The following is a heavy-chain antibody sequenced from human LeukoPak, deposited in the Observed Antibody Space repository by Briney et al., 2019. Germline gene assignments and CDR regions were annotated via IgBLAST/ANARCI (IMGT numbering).Heavy chain of an antibody. D-gene: IGHD3-10*01. CDR3: ATGIRECFDY. Sequence: GGSLRLSCAASGFTFSSYSMNWVRQAPGKGLEWVSSISSSSSYIYYADSVKGRFTISRDNAKNSLYLQMNSLRAEDTAVYYCATGIRECFDYWGQGTLVTVSS. V-gene: IGHV3-21*01. CDR1: GFTFSSYS. CDR2: ISSSSSYI. J-gene: IGHJ4*02.